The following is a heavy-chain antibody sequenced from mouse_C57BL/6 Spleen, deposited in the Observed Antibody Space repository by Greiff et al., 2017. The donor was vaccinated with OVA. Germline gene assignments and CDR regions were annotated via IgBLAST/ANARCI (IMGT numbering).Heavy chain of an antibody. CDR3: AREYYGSSSDY. D-gene: IGHD1-1*01. J-gene: IGHJ2*01. CDR2: IYPSDSET. Sequence: QVHVKQPGAELVRPGSSVKLSCKASGYTFTSYWMDWVKQRPGQGLEWIGNIYPSDSETHYNQKFKDKATLTVDKSSSTAYMQLSSLTSEDSAVYYCAREYYGSSSDYWGQGTTLTVSS. CDR1: GYTFTSYW. V-gene: IGHV1-61*01.